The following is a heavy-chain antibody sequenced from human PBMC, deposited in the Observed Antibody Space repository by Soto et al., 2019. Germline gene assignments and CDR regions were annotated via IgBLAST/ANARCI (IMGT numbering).Heavy chain of an antibody. CDR1: GGSISSGGYY. V-gene: IGHV4-31*03. Sequence: LSLTCTVSGGSISSGGYYWSWIRQHPGKGLEWIGYIYYSGSTYYNPSLKSRVTISVDTSKNQFSLKLSSVTAADTAVYYCERTVVYSSSWYYFDYWGQGPLVTVSS. J-gene: IGHJ4*02. CDR2: IYYSGST. D-gene: IGHD6-13*01. CDR3: ERTVVYSSSWYYFDY.